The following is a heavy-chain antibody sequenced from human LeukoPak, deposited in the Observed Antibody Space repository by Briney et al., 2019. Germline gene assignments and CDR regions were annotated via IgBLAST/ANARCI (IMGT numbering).Heavy chain of an antibody. CDR3: AELGITMIGGV. CDR1: GFTFSSYG. J-gene: IGHJ6*04. CDR2: ISYDGSDE. Sequence: GGSLRLSCAASGFTFSSYGMHWVRQAPGKGLEWVAVISYDGSDEYYADSVKGRFTISRDNAKNSLYLQMNSLRAEDTAVYYCAELGITMIGGVWGKGTTVTISS. D-gene: IGHD3-10*02. V-gene: IGHV3-33*05.